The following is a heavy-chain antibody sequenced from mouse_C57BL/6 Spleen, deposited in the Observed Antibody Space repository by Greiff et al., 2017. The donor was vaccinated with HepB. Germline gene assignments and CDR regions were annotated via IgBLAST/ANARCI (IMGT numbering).Heavy chain of an antibody. J-gene: IGHJ3*01. D-gene: IGHD2-5*01. CDR1: GYTFTSYW. Sequence: QVQLKQSGAELVKPGASVKLSCKASGYTFTSYWMHWVKQRPGQGLEWIGMIHPNSGSTNYNEKFKSKATLTVDTSSSTAYMQLSSLTSEDSAVYYCARSNYSNYDWFAYWGPGTLVTVSA. V-gene: IGHV1-64*01. CDR2: IHPNSGST. CDR3: ARSNYSNYDWFAY.